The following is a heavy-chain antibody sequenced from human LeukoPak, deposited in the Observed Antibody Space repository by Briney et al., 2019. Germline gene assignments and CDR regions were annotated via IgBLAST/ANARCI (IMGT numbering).Heavy chain of an antibody. CDR3: ARAGLYSSSWYRTGDAFDI. V-gene: IGHV3-13*01. CDR2: IGTAGDT. J-gene: IGHJ3*02. D-gene: IGHD6-13*01. Sequence: GGSLRLSCAASGFTFSSYDMHWVRQATGKGLEWVSAIGTAGDTYYPGSVTSRFTISRENAKNSLYLQMNSLRAGDTAVYYCARAGLYSSSWYRTGDAFDIWGQGTMVTVSS. CDR1: GFTFSSYD.